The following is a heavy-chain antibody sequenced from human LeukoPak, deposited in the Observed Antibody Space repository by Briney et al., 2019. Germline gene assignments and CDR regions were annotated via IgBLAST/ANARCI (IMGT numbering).Heavy chain of an antibody. CDR1: GFTFSSYG. D-gene: IGHD7-27*01. Sequence: GGSLRLSCAASGFTFSSYGMHWVRQAPGKGLEWVAFIRYDGSNKYYADSVKGRFTISRDNSKNTLYLQMNSLRAEDTAVYYCAKDPGNPHDTNWGFYFDYWGQGTLVTVSS. CDR2: IRYDGSNK. J-gene: IGHJ4*02. V-gene: IGHV3-30*02. CDR3: AKDPGNPHDTNWGFYFDY.